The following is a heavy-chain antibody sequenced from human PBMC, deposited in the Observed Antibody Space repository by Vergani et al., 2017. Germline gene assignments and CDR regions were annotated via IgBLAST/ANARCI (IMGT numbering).Heavy chain of an antibody. V-gene: IGHV3-21*01. CDR1: GFSFSSYS. J-gene: IGHJ4*03. D-gene: IGHD2-8*01. CDR2: ISGSSSYV. Sequence: EVQLLESGGGLAQPGGSLRLSCAASGFSFSSYSMNWVRQAPGKGLEWVASISGSSSYVFYRDSVEGRFTITRDNAKKSVYLQMNSLGAEDTAMYFCAGGLWYCTHSRCSAPSYWGQGTQVTVSS. CDR3: AGGLWYCTHSRCSAPSY.